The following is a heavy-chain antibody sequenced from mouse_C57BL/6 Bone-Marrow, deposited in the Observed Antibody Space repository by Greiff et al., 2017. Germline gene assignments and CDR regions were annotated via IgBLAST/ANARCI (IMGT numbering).Heavy chain of an antibody. CDR3: TTRTATVVGRAMDY. V-gene: IGHV14-4*01. Sequence: VQLKQSGAELVRPGASVKLSCTASGFNIKDDYMHWVKQRPEQGLEWIGWIDPENGDTEYASKFQGKATIIADTSSNTAYLQLSSLTSEDTAVYYCTTRTATVVGRAMDYWGQGTSVTVSS. J-gene: IGHJ4*01. D-gene: IGHD1-1*01. CDR2: IDPENGDT. CDR1: GFNIKDDY.